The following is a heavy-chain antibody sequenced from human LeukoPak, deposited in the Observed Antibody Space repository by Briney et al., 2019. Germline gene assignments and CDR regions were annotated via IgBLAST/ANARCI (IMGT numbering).Heavy chain of an antibody. CDR2: IIPIFGTA. Sequence: SVKVSCKASGGTFSSYAISWVRQAPGQGLEWMGGIIPIFGTANYAQKFQGRVTITADESTSTAYMELSSLRSEDTAVYYCARELAAAGQPNYYYYMDVWGKGTTVTVSS. V-gene: IGHV1-69*01. J-gene: IGHJ6*03. CDR3: ARELAAAGQPNYYYYMDV. CDR1: GGTFSSYA. D-gene: IGHD6-13*01.